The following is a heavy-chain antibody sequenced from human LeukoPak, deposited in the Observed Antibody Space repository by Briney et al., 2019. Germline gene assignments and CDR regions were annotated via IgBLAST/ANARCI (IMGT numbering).Heavy chain of an antibody. CDR3: AKFYGDYYADVYYFDY. Sequence: GGSLRLSCAASGFTFSSYWMSWVRQAPGKGLEWVANIKQDGSEKYYADSVRGRFTISRDNAKNSLYLQMNSLRAEDTAVYYCAKFYGDYYADVYYFDYWGQGTLVTVSS. J-gene: IGHJ4*02. D-gene: IGHD4-17*01. CDR2: IKQDGSEK. CDR1: GFTFSSYW. V-gene: IGHV3-7*01.